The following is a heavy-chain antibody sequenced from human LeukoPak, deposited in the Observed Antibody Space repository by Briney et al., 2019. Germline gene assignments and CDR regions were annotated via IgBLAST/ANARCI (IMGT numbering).Heavy chain of an antibody. D-gene: IGHD3-9*01. CDR2: ISSSSSTI. J-gene: IGHJ6*02. CDR1: GFTFSSYS. CDR3: ARDSPLERYFDWLFHYYCMDF. V-gene: IGHV3-48*02. Sequence: GGSLRLSCAASGFTFSSYSMNWVRQAPGKGLEWVSYISSSSSTIYYADSVKGRFTISRENAKNSLYLQMNRLRDEDTAVYYCARDSPLERYFDWLFHYYCMDFWGQGTTVTVSS.